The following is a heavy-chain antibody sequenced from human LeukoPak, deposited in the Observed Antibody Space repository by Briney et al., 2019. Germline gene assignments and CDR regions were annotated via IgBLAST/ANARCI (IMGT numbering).Heavy chain of an antibody. V-gene: IGHV4-59*01. CDR3: ARDRDGYDYSAFDI. D-gene: IGHD5-12*01. Sequence: SETLSLTCTVSGGSISSYYWSWIRQPPGKGLEWIGYIYYSGSTNYNPSLKSRVTISVDTSKNQFSLKLSSVTAADTAVYYCARDRDGYDYSAFDIWGQGTMVTVSP. CDR1: GGSISSYY. CDR2: IYYSGST. J-gene: IGHJ3*02.